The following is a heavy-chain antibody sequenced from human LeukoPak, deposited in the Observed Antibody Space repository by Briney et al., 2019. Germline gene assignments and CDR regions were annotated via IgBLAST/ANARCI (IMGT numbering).Heavy chain of an antibody. Sequence: GGSLRLSCAASGFTFSSYWMHWVRQAPGKGLVWVSRINSDGSSTSYAGSVKGRFTISRDNAKNTLYLQMNSLRAEDTAVYYCARVWTAVVPAAMPIYYFDYWGQGTLVTVSS. CDR1: GFTFSSYW. V-gene: IGHV3-74*01. D-gene: IGHD2-2*01. J-gene: IGHJ4*02. CDR2: INSDGSST. CDR3: ARVWTAVVPAAMPIYYFDY.